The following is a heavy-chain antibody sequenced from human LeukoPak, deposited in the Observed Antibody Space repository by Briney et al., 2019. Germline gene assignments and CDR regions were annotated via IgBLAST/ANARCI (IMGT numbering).Heavy chain of an antibody. D-gene: IGHD6-19*01. CDR1: GYTFISYY. CDR3: ARRGTASSGSYYFDH. CDR2: INPSDGRA. V-gene: IGHV1-46*04. Sequence: ASVKVSCKASGYTFISYYIHWMRQAPGQGPEWMGVINPSDGRARYAQKLQGRVTMTRDTSTSTLYMDLSSLRSEDTAVYYCARRGTASSGSYYFDHWGQGTLVTVSS. J-gene: IGHJ4*02.